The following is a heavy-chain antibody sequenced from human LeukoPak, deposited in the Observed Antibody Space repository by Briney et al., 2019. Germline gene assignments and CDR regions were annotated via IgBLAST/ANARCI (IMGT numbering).Heavy chain of an antibody. CDR1: GGSISSGDYY. V-gene: IGHV4-30-4*01. CDR2: IYYSGST. D-gene: IGHD3-16*01. J-gene: IGHJ4*02. CDR3: ARELYDYVWGSYIDY. Sequence: SETLSLTCTVSGGSISSGDYYWSWIRQPPGKGLEWVGYIYYSGSTYYNPSLKRRLTISLDTSKNQFSLKLSSVTAADAAVYYCARELYDYVWGSYIDYWGQGTLVTVSS.